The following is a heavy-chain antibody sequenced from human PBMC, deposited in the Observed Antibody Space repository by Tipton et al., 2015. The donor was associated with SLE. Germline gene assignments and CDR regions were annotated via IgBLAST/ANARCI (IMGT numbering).Heavy chain of an antibody. V-gene: IGHV4-39*07. CDR1: GGSISSSSYY. J-gene: IGHJ2*01. CDR3: ARQRGYYDGTPFPPWNFDL. Sequence: TLSLTCTVSGGSISSSSYYWGWIRQPPGKGLEWIGRIYYSGSSYYNPSLKSRVTISVDTSENHSSLNLNSVTAADTAVYFCARQRGYYDGTPFPPWNFDLWGRGTQVTVSS. D-gene: IGHD3-16*01. CDR2: IYYSGSS.